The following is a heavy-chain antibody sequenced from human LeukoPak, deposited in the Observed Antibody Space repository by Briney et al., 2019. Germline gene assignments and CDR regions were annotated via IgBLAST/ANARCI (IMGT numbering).Heavy chain of an antibody. CDR3: ARENTMIVSGGPIAFDI. Sequence: GGSLRLSCAASVFTFSRYWMHWVRQAPGKGLVWVSRINSDGSSTSYADSVKGRFTISRDNARNTLYLQMNSLTAEDTAVYYCARENTMIVSGGPIAFDIWGQGTMVTVSS. V-gene: IGHV3-74*01. D-gene: IGHD3-22*01. CDR1: VFTFSRYW. CDR2: INSDGSST. J-gene: IGHJ3*02.